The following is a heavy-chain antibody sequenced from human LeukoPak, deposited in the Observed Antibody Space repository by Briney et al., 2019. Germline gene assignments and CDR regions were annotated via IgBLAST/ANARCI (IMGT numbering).Heavy chain of an antibody. CDR3: VRDPRGSYPFDY. CDR2: ISSSGDAI. J-gene: IGHJ4*02. Sequence: GGSLRLSCAASGFTFRDYYMSWIRQAPGNGLEWVSYISSSGDAIYSADSVKGRFTISRDNAKNSLYLQMDSLRVEDTAVYYCVRDPRGSYPFDYWGQGTLVTVSS. V-gene: IGHV3-11*01. CDR1: GFTFRDYY. D-gene: IGHD1-26*01.